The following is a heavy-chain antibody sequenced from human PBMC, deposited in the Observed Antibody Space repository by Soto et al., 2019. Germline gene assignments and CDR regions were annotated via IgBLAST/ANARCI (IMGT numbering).Heavy chain of an antibody. J-gene: IGHJ4*02. Sequence: GESLKISCAASGFTFSNAWMSWVRQAPGKGLEWVGRIKSKTDGGTTDYAAPVKGRFTISRDDSKNTLYLQMNSLKTEDTAVYYCTTDPHYYDSSGYPDYWGQGTLVTVSS. CDR2: IKSKTDGGTT. V-gene: IGHV3-15*01. CDR1: GFTFSNAW. CDR3: TTDPHYYDSSGYPDY. D-gene: IGHD3-22*01.